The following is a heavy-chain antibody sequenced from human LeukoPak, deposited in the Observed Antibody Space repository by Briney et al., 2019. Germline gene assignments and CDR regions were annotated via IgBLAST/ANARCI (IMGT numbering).Heavy chain of an antibody. V-gene: IGHV3-20*04. D-gene: IGHD3-3*01. CDR3: ARDRPAAYYDFWSGPFPAVNWFDP. J-gene: IGHJ5*02. Sequence: PGGSLRLSCAASGFTFDDYGMSWVRQAPGKGPEWVSGINWNGGSTGYADSVKGRFTISRDNAKNSLYLQMNSLRAEDTALYYCARDRPAAYYDFWSGPFPAVNWFDPWGQGTLVTVSS. CDR1: GFTFDDYG. CDR2: INWNGGST.